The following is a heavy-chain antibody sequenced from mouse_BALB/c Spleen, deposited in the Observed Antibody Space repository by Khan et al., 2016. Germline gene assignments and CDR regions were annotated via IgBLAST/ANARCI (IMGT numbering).Heavy chain of an antibody. D-gene: IGHD2-10*01. CDR3: ARTPTAYYTMDY. V-gene: IGHV3-2*02. CDR2: ISSSGIT. CDR1: GYSITSDYA. J-gene: IGHJ4*01. Sequence: EVKLLESGPGLVKPSQSLSLPCTVTGYSITSDYAWNWIRQFPGHKLEWMGYISSSGITRYYTSLNSRIPFTRDTSKHKFFLQLNSVTTEDTATYYCARTPTAYYTMDYWGQGTSVTGSS.